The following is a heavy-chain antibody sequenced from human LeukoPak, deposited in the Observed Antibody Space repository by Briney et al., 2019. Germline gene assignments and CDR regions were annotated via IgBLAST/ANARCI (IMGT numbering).Heavy chain of an antibody. D-gene: IGHD3-16*01. J-gene: IGHJ4*02. Sequence: ASEKVSCKTSGYTFTNYAISWVRQAPGQGLEWMGWITAYNGNTNYAQKLQGRVTMTTDTSTRTAYMELRSLRSDDTAVYYCAKGGNGYVDYWGQGTLVTVSS. CDR3: AKGGNGYVDY. V-gene: IGHV1-18*04. CDR2: ITAYNGNT. CDR1: GYTFTNYA.